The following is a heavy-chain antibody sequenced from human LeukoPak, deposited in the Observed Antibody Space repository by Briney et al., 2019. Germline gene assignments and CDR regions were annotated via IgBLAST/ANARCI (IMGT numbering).Heavy chain of an antibody. Sequence: SETLSLTCTVSGGSISGYHWNWIRQPPGKGLEWLGYIFYSGTTKYNPSLESRVTILLDTSKNQFSLKLTSVTAADTVLYYCARFSISWSYFDYWGQGILVTVSS. V-gene: IGHV4-59*01. CDR1: GGSISGYH. J-gene: IGHJ4*02. CDR2: IFYSGTT. D-gene: IGHD6-13*01. CDR3: ARFSISWSYFDY.